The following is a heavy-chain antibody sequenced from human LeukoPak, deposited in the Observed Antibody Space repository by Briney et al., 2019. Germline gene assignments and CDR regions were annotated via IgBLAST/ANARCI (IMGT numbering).Heavy chain of an antibody. CDR3: ATRPNFGDYVDFLDS. V-gene: IGHV3-7*01. J-gene: IGHJ4*02. CDR1: GFTFSSHW. D-gene: IGHD4-17*01. CDR2: IKQGGSQK. Sequence: PGGSLRLSCAASGFTFSSHWMTWVRLAPGKGLEWVANIKQGGSQKYYVDSVKGRFTISRDDAKSTLFLQMNNLRAEDSALYYCATRPNFGDYVDFLDSWGQGTLVTVSS.